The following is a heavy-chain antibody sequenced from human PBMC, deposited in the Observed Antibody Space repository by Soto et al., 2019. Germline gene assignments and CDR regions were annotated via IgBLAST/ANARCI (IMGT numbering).Heavy chain of an antibody. CDR2: IKQDGSEK. D-gene: IGHD3-10*02. CDR1: GFTFSSYW. Sequence: GGSLRLSCAASGFTFSSYWMSWVRQAPGKGLEWVANIKQDGSEKYYADSVKGRFTISRDSSKNTLFLQMNSLRAEDTAVYYCVRNVWYYVFDIWGQGTMVTVSS. J-gene: IGHJ3*02. V-gene: IGHV3-7*01. CDR3: VRNVWYYVFDI.